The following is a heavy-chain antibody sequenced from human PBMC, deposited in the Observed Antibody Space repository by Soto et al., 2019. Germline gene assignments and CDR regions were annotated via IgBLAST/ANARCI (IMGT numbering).Heavy chain of an antibody. V-gene: IGHV1-69*13. CDR1: GYTFTSYG. CDR2: IIPIFGTA. CDR3: ATPGIAAAGLPNYYYGMDV. D-gene: IGHD6-13*01. Sequence: ASVKVSCKASGYTFTSYGISWVRQAPGQGLEWMGWIIPIFGTANYAQKFQGRVTITADESTSTAYMELSSLRSEDTAVYYCATPGIAAAGLPNYYYGMDVWRQGTTVTVSS. J-gene: IGHJ6*02.